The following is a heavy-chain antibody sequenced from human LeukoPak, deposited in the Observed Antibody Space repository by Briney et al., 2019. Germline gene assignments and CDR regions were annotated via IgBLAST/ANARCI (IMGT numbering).Heavy chain of an antibody. CDR1: GGTFSSYA. CDR2: IIPIFGTA. J-gene: IGHJ4*02. CDR3: ARVTGTTTGFDY. Sequence: SVKVSCKASGGTFSSYAISWVRQAPGQGLEWMGGIIPIFGTANYAQKFQGRVTITADESTSTAYMELSSLRSEDTAVYYCARVTGTTTGFDYWGQGTLVTVSS. D-gene: IGHD1-7*01. V-gene: IGHV1-69*13.